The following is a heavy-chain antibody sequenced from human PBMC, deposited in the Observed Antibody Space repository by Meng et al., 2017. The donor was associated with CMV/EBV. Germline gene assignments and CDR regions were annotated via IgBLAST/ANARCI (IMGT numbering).Heavy chain of an antibody. Sequence: SVKVSCKASGGTFSSYAISWVRQAPGQGLEWMGGIIPIFGTANYAQKFQGRVTITTDESTSTDYMELSSLRSEDTALYYCARQTGRTPPDYWGQGTLVTVSS. CDR3: ARQTGRTPPDY. CDR2: IIPIFGTA. CDR1: GGTFSSYA. D-gene: IGHD1-14*01. J-gene: IGHJ4*02. V-gene: IGHV1-69*05.